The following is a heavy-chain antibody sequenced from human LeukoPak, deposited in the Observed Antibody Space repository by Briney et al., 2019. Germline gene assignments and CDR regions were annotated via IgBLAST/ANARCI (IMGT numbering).Heavy chain of an antibody. D-gene: IGHD5-18*01. V-gene: IGHV3-21*01. CDR1: GFTFSGYS. Sequence: KPGGSLRLSCAASGFTFSGYSMNWVRQAPGKGLEWVSSISGSSYYIYYADSVKGRFTISRDNAKNSLYLQMNSLRAEDTAVYYCARHGYSYAYMDDYWGQGTLVTVSS. CDR2: ISGSSYYI. J-gene: IGHJ4*02. CDR3: ARHGYSYAYMDDY.